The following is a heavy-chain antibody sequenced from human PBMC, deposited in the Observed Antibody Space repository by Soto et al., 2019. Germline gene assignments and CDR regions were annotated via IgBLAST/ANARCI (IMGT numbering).Heavy chain of an antibody. Sequence: VQLVESGGGLVEPGGSLRLSCAASGFTLKNVYLNWVRQAAGKGLEWVGRIKSQPDGGTTDYAAPVKDRITISRDESRNTLYLERNSLKAEDTAVYYCIAVGLGYWGQGTQVTVSS. D-gene: IGHD1-26*01. CDR3: IAVGLGY. CDR2: IKSQPDGGTT. J-gene: IGHJ4*02. V-gene: IGHV3-15*01. CDR1: GFTLKNVY.